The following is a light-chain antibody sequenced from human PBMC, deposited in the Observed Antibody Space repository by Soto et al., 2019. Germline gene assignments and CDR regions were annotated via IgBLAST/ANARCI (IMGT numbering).Light chain of an antibody. Sequence: EIVMIQSPPTLSVSRGRGATRSCRASQSVSILLAWYQQKPGQAPRLLIYGTSTRATGIPARFSGSGSGTDFTLTISSRQFEDFAVYYCQQYNKWPRTFGQGTKVDIK. J-gene: IGKJ1*01. CDR2: GTS. CDR1: QSVSIL. CDR3: QQYNKWPRT. V-gene: IGKV3-15*01.